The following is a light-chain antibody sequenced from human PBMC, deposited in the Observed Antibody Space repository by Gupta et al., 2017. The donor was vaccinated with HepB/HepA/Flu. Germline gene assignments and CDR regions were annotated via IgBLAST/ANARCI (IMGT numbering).Light chain of an antibody. CDR2: KAS. CDR3: QQYNSYLT. CDR1: QSISSW. Sequence: DIQITQSPSILSASVGARVTITCRASQSISSWLAWYQQKPGKAPKLLIYKASSLESGVPSRFSGSGSGTEFTLTISSLQPDDFATYYCQQYNSYLTFGGGTKVEIK. V-gene: IGKV1-5*03. J-gene: IGKJ4*01.